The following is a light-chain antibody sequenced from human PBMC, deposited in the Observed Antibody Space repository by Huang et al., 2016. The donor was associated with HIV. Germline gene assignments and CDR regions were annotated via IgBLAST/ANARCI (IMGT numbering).Light chain of an antibody. Sequence: VMVPSLASLSVTPVEAASITCRSSTRLLHSNGHNYFDWYWQKAGQSPQLLIYLVSRRASGAPDRCSGSGWGTDRTRIISIEEEGDGGNYYCMQVVQTWTFGQGTKVEI. CDR2: LVS. CDR1: TRLLHSNGHNY. J-gene: IGKJ1*01. V-gene: IGKV2-28*01. CDR3: MQVVQTWT.